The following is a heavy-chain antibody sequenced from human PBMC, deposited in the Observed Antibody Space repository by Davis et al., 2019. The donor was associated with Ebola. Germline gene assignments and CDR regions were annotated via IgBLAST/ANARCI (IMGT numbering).Heavy chain of an antibody. CDR3: TTTTVTSDY. Sequence: GESLKISCTASGFTFSGYWMHWVRQAPGKGLVCVSRISSDGSSTNYADSVKGRFTISRDNARNTLFLQMDSLRAEDTAVYYCTTTTVTSDYWGQGTTVTVSS. CDR1: GFTFSGYW. V-gene: IGHV3-74*01. D-gene: IGHD4-17*01. CDR2: ISSDGSST. J-gene: IGHJ4*03.